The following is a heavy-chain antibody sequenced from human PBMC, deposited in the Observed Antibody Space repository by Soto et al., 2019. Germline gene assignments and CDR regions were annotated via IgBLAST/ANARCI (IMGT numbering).Heavy chain of an antibody. Sequence: GGSLRLSCAASGFTFSSYAMHWVRQAPGKGLEWVAVISYDGSNKYYADSVKGRFTISRDNSKNTLCLQMNSLRAEDTAVYYCARTIPYPTSAFDYWGQGTLVTVSS. D-gene: IGHD2-15*01. CDR1: GFTFSSYA. CDR3: ARTIPYPTSAFDY. CDR2: ISYDGSNK. V-gene: IGHV3-30-3*01. J-gene: IGHJ4*02.